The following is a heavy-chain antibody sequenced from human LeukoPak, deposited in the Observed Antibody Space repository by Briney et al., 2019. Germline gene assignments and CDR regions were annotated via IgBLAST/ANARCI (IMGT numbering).Heavy chain of an antibody. J-gene: IGHJ4*02. CDR3: ARDIEAAGLFLDY. V-gene: IGHV3-21*01. Sequence: SGGSLRLSCAASGFTFSSYSMNWVRQAPGKGLEWVSSISSSSSYIYYADSVKGRFTISRDNAKNSLYLQMNSLRAEDTAVYYCARDIEAAGLFLDYWGQRTLVTVSS. CDR1: GFTFSSYS. D-gene: IGHD6-13*01. CDR2: ISSSSSYI.